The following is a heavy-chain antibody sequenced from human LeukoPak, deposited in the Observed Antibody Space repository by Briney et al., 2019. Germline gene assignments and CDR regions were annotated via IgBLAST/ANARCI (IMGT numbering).Heavy chain of an antibody. V-gene: IGHV1-18*01. Sequence: ASVKVSCKASGYTFTSYDITWVRQAPGQGLEWMGWISPYNGNTNYAQKLQGRVTMTTDTSTSTAYMELRSLRSDDTAVYYCTKDFRSRNIVGATPDAIDIWGQGTMVTVSS. CDR1: GYTFTSYD. CDR3: TKDFRSRNIVGATPDAIDI. J-gene: IGHJ3*02. CDR2: ISPYNGNT. D-gene: IGHD1-26*01.